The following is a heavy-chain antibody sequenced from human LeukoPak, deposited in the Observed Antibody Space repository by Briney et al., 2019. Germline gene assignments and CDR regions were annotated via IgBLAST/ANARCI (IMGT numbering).Heavy chain of an antibody. V-gene: IGHV1-2*02. Sequence: ASVKVSCKASGYTFTGYYMHWVRQAPGQGLEWMGWINPNSGGTNYAQKFQGRVTMTRDTSISTAYMELSRLRSDDTAVYYCARGHPLTSMIVVVVELDYWGQGTLVTVS. D-gene: IGHD3-22*01. CDR2: INPNSGGT. J-gene: IGHJ4*02. CDR3: ARGHPLTSMIVVVVELDY. CDR1: GYTFTGYY.